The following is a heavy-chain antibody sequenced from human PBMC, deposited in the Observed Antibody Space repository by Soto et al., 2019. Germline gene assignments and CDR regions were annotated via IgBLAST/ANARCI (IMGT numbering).Heavy chain of an antibody. V-gene: IGHV4-38-2*02. CDR2: IYHSGST. CDR1: GYSISSGYY. J-gene: IGHJ5*02. Sequence: TLSLTCAVSGYSISSGYYWGWIRQPPGKGLEWIGSIYHSGSTYYNPSLKSRVTISVDTSKNQFSLKLSSVTAADTAVYYRARDRRKLQLGSEGNWFDPWGQGTLVTVSS. D-gene: IGHD1-1*01. CDR3: ARDRRKLQLGSEGNWFDP.